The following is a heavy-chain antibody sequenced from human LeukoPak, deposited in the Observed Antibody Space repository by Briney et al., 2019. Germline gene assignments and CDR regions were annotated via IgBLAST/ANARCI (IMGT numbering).Heavy chain of an antibody. CDR3: ARARSMVRGVQSWFDP. CDR2: INAGNGNT. V-gene: IGHV1-3*01. CDR1: GYTFTSYA. J-gene: IGHJ5*02. Sequence: ASVKVSCKASGYTFTSYAMHWVRQAPGQRLEWMGWINAGNGNTKYSQKFQGRVTITRDTSASTAYMELSSLRSEDTAVYYCARARSMVRGVQSWFDPWGQGTLVTVSS. D-gene: IGHD3-10*01.